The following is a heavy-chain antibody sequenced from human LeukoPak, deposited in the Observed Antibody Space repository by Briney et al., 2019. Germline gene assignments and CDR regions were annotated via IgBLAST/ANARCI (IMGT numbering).Heavy chain of an antibody. V-gene: IGHV1-18*01. J-gene: IGHJ4*02. Sequence: GASVKVSCKASGFALTTYNIVWLRQAPGQGLEWLGWVTAFNENTDYSRKVQGRVTMTRDRSTDTAYMELRSLRFDDTAVYYCAKDYNYIIDYWGQGTLVTVSS. D-gene: IGHD5-24*01. CDR1: GFALTTYN. CDR2: VTAFNENT. CDR3: AKDYNYIIDY.